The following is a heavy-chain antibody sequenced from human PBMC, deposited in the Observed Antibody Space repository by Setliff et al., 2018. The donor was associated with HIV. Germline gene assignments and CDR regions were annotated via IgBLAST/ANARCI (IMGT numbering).Heavy chain of an antibody. D-gene: IGHD6-13*01. V-gene: IGHV1-46*01. J-gene: IGHJ4*02. CDR1: GYTFTNYY. CDR3: ARSKGGSNWPFDY. CDR2: INPSGGST. Sequence: ASVKVSCKASGYTFTNYYMHWVRQAPGQGLEWMGTINPSGGSTSYTHKFLGRVTMTKDTSTSTVYMELSSLRSEDTAVYYCARSKGGSNWPFDYWGQGTLVTVSS.